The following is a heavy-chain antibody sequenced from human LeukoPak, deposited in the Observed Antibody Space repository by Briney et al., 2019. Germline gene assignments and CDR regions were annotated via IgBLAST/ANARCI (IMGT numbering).Heavy chain of an antibody. V-gene: IGHV4-4*02. CDR2: VHLDGRT. CDR3: AREGGFYRPLDY. CDR1: GGSVINTNW. J-gene: IGHJ4*02. Sequence: SETLSLTCGVSGGSVINTNWWTWVRQPPGKGLEWIGEVHLDGRTNYNPSLESRLTMSVDVSENQVSLKLTSVTATDTAVYYCAREGGFYRPLDYSGQGTLVTVSS. D-gene: IGHD3-3*01.